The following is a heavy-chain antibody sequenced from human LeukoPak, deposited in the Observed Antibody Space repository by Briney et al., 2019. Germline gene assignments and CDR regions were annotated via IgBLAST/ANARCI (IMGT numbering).Heavy chain of an antibody. Sequence: SETLSLTCTVSGGSISSGDYYWSWIRQPPGKGLEWIGYTYYSGSTYYNPSLKNRVSISVDASKNQFSLNLSSVTAADTAVYYCARPYYYDSRIDPWGQGTLVTVSS. J-gene: IGHJ5*02. D-gene: IGHD3-22*01. CDR3: ARPYYYDSRIDP. CDR2: TYYSGST. V-gene: IGHV4-30-4*01. CDR1: GGSISSGDYY.